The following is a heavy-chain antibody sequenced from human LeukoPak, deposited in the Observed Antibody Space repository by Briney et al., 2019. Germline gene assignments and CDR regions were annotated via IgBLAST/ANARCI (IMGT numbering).Heavy chain of an antibody. V-gene: IGHV3-49*04. CDR2: IRSKAYGGTT. CDR3: TRDSMTTVTTVFDY. Sequence: PGGSLRLSCTASGFTLGDYAMSWVRQAPGKGLEWVGFIRSKAYGGTTEYAASVKGRFTISRDDSKSIAYLQMNSLKTEDTAVYYCTRDSMTTVTTVFDYWGQGTLVTVSS. CDR1: GFTLGDYA. J-gene: IGHJ4*02. D-gene: IGHD4-11*01.